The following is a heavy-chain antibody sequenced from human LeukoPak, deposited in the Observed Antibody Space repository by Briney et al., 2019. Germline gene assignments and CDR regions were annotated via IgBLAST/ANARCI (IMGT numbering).Heavy chain of an antibody. CDR1: GVSINIYY. J-gene: IGHJ4*02. CDR3: ARDGGYDSGVFDF. CDR2: SHGSGST. D-gene: IGHD3-22*01. V-gene: IGHV4-4*07. Sequence: SETLSLTCNVSGVSINIYYWSWLRQTPGKGLEWIGRSHGSGSTNYNPSLKNRVTISIDKSKNHLSLSLRSVTAADMALYFCARDGGYDSGVFDFWGQGTLVTVSS.